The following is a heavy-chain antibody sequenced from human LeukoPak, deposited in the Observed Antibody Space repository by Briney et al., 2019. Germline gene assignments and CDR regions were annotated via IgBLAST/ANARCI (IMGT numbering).Heavy chain of an antibody. D-gene: IGHD5-18*01. CDR3: ARGRRGYSYGKYYFDY. Sequence: SETLSLTCAVYGGSFSSYYWSWIRQPPGKGLEWIGEINHSGSTNYNPSLKSRVTISVDTSKNQFSPKLSSVTAADTAVYYCARGRRGYSYGKYYFDYWGQGTLFTVSS. J-gene: IGHJ4*02. CDR1: GGSFSSYY. CDR2: INHSGST. V-gene: IGHV4-34*01.